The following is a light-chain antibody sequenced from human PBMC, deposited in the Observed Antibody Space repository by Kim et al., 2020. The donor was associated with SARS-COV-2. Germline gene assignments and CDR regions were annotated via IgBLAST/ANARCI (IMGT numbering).Light chain of an antibody. V-gene: IGLV3-1*01. CDR1: KLGDKY. CDR2: KDS. Sequence: YELTQPPSVSVSPGQTATITCSGDKLGDKYASWYQQKSGQSPVLVMYKDSRRPSGIPERFSGSNSGNTASLTISGTQAMDEGDYYCQAWDSSAVVFGGGTQLTVL. CDR3: QAWDSSAVV. J-gene: IGLJ2*01.